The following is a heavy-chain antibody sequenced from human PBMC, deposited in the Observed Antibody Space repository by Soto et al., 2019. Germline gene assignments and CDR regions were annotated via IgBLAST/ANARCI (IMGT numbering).Heavy chain of an antibody. D-gene: IGHD3-16*01. CDR1: GFTFSNAW. V-gene: IGHV3-15*07. J-gene: IGHJ4*02. CDR3: TAPGFIFRGGYFDY. Sequence: GGSLRLSCAASGFTFSNAWMNWVRQAPGKGLEWVGRIKSKTDGGTTDYAAPVKGRFTISRDDSKNTLYLQMNSLKTEDTAVYYCTAPGFIFRGGYFDYWGQGTLVTVSS. CDR2: IKSKTDGGTT.